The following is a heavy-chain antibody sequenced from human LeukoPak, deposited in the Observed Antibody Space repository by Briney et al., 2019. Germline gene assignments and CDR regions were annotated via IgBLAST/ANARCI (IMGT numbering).Heavy chain of an antibody. Sequence: SGTLSLTCTVSGGSISGYYWHCIRQPAGKGLEWIGRVHTSETTIYNPFLKSRVTMSVDTSNNHFPLNLSSVTAADTAVYYCAIGYRISEIRFFEWLLDYWGQRYLVTDCS. D-gene: IGHD3-3*01. V-gene: IGHV4-4*07. J-gene: IGHJ4*02. CDR3: AIGYRISEIRFFEWLLDY. CDR1: GGSISGYY. CDR2: VHTSETT.